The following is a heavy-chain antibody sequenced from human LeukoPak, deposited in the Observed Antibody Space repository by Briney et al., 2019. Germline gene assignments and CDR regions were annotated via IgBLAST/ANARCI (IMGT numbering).Heavy chain of an antibody. CDR2: IYSGGTT. CDR3: ARVPGDY. CDR1: GFTVSSNY. Sequence: GGSLRLSCAASGFTVSSNYMSWVRQAPGKGLEWVPVIYSGGTTYYADSVKGRFIISRDNSKNTLYLQMNSLRAEDTAVYYCARVPGDYWGQGTLVTVSS. V-gene: IGHV3-66*01. J-gene: IGHJ4*02.